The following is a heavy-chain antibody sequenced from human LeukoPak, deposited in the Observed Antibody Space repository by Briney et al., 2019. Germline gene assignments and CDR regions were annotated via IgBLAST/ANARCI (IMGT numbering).Heavy chain of an antibody. Sequence: GGSLRLSCAASGFTFSDYYMSWIRQAPGKGLEWVSYISSSGSTIYYADSVKGRFTISRDNSKNTLYLQMNSLRAEDTAIYYCAKGIMYDFTDYWGQGTLVTVSS. CDR3: AKGIMYDFTDY. J-gene: IGHJ4*02. D-gene: IGHD3-3*01. V-gene: IGHV3-11*01. CDR1: GFTFSDYY. CDR2: ISSSGSTI.